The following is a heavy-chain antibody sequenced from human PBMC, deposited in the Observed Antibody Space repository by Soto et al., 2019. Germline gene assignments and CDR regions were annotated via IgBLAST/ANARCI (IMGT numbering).Heavy chain of an antibody. CDR2: IYYSGST. CDR3: AGTVPTFDY. Sequence: PSETLSLTCTVSGGSISSSSYYWGWIRQPPGKGLEWIGSIYYSGSTYYNPSLKSRVTISVDTSKNQFSLKLSSVTAADTAVYYWAGTVPTFDYWGQGTLVPVSS. V-gene: IGHV4-39*01. J-gene: IGHJ4*02. CDR1: GGSISSSSYY. D-gene: IGHD4-4*01.